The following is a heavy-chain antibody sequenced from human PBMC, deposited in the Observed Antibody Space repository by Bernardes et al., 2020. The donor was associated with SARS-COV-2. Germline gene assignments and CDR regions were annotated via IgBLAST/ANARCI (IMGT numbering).Heavy chain of an antibody. Sequence: SETLSLTCTVSGGSISSDGHYWSWVRQHPGKGLEWIGYIYYSGSTYYNPSLKSRATISGDTSKNQFSLKLSSVTAADTAVYYCARQVRQQLVRHQFDNWGQGTLVTVSS. D-gene: IGHD6-13*01. J-gene: IGHJ4*02. CDR3: ARQVRQQLVRHQFDN. CDR1: GGSISSDGHY. CDR2: IYYSGST. V-gene: IGHV4-39*01.